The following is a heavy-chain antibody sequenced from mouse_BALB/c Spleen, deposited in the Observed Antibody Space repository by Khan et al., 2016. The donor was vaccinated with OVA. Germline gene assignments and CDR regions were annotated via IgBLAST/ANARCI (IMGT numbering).Heavy chain of an antibody. D-gene: IGHD1-2*01. CDR1: GYTFTDYY. Sequence: QVQLQQSGAELARPGASVKLSCKASGYTFTDYYINWVKQRTGQGLEWIGEIYPRSGNTYYNEKFKGKATLTADKSSGIAYMQLRSLTSEYSAVYFCARRNYFGYTFAYWGQGTLVTVSS. CDR3: ARRNYFGYTFAY. J-gene: IGHJ3*01. V-gene: IGHV1-77*01. CDR2: IYPRSGNT.